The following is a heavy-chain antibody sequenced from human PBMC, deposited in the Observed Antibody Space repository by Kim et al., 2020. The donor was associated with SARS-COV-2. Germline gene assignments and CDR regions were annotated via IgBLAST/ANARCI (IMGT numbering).Heavy chain of an antibody. V-gene: IGHV3-9*01. J-gene: IGHJ4*02. D-gene: IGHD6-13*01. CDR3: AKSGSSSWYYFDY. Sequence: GYAVSVKGRFLISRDNAKNSLYLQMNSLRAEDTALYYCAKSGSSSWYYFDYWGQGTLVTVSS.